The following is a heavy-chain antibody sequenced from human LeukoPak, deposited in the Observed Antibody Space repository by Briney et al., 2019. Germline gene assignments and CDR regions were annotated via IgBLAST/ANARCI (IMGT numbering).Heavy chain of an antibody. CDR1: GDSISSGTYY. J-gene: IGHJ5*02. CDR3: ARGVGSSSSNWFDP. Sequence: SQTLSLTCTVSGDSISSGTYYWSWIRQPAGKGLEWIGRVYSSGNTNYNPSLRSRVTISIDTSKNQFSLKLSSVTAADTAAYYCARGVGSSSSNWFDPWGQGTLVTVSS. V-gene: IGHV4-61*02. D-gene: IGHD6-6*01. CDR2: VYSSGNT.